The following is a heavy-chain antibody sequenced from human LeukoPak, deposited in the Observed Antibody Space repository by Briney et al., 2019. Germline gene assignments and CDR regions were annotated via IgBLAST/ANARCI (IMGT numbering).Heavy chain of an antibody. CDR2: VSNDGRNE. D-gene: IGHD6-19*01. CDR1: GFTFSSYG. Sequence: GGSLRLSSATSGFTFSSYGIHWVRQAPGKGMEWVAVVSNDGRNEYYADSVQGRFSISRDNSKNTVYLQMNSLRAEDTAVYYCAKDSGIAVAGTLRAFDIWGQGTMVTVSS. CDR3: AKDSGIAVAGTLRAFDI. J-gene: IGHJ3*02. V-gene: IGHV3-30*02.